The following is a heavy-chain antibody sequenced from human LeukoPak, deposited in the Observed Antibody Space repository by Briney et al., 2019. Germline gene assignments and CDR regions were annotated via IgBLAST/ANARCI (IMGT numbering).Heavy chain of an antibody. CDR1: GDSVSSNSAV. Sequence: SQTLSLTCAISGDSVSSNSAVWNWIRRTPSRGLEWLGRTYYRSEWFIDYAPSVKSRISINPDTSKNQFSLQLDSVAPEDTAVYYCARSSAGFDSWGQGTLVTVSS. J-gene: IGHJ5*01. CDR3: ARSSAGFDS. V-gene: IGHV6-1*01. D-gene: IGHD3-16*01. CDR2: TYYRSEWFI.